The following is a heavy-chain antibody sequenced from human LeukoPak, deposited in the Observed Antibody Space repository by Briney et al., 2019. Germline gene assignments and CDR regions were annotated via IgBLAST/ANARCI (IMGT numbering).Heavy chain of an antibody. D-gene: IGHD2-2*01. J-gene: IGHJ6*02. Sequence: PGGSLRLSCAASGFTFSSYGMHWVRQAPGKGLEWVAFIRDDGSNKYYADSVKGRFTISRDNSKNTLYLQMNSLRAEDTAVYYCIVVPAAMWGRYGMDVWGQGTTVTVSS. CDR1: GFTFSSYG. CDR3: IVVPAAMWGRYGMDV. CDR2: IRDDGSNK. V-gene: IGHV3-30*02.